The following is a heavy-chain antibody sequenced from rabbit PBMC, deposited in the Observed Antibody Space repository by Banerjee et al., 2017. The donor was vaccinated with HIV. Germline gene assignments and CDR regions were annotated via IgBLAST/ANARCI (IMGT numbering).Heavy chain of an antibody. D-gene: IGHD1-1*01. J-gene: IGHJ4*01. CDR1: GFSFSSSYW. CDR3: ACLYTSNSGYLDL. CDR2: IDAGSSGST. Sequence: QEQLEESGGDLVKPEGSLTLTCTASGFSFSSSYWIYWVRQAPGKGLEWIACIDAGSSGSTYYASWAKGRFTISKTSSTTVTLQMTSLTAADTATYFCACLYTSNSGYLDLWGPGTLVTVS. V-gene: IGHV1S45*01.